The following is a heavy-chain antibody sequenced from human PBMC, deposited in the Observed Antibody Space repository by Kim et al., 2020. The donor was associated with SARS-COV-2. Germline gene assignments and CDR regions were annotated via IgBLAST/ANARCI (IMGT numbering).Heavy chain of an antibody. D-gene: IGHD6-13*01. J-gene: IGHJ4*02. Sequence: SETLSLTCTVSGGSISSYYWSWIRQPPGKGLEWIGYIYYSGSTNYNPSLKSRVTISVDTSKNQFSLKLSSVTAADTAVYYCARQGYSSSWNGSGFGGYLFDYWGQGTLVTVSS. CDR1: GGSISSYY. CDR2: IYYSGST. V-gene: IGHV4-59*08. CDR3: ARQGYSSSWNGSGFGGYLFDY.